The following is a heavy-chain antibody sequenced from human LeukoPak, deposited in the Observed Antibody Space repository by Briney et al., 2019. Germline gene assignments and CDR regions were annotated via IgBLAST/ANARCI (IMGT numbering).Heavy chain of an antibody. J-gene: IGHJ3*02. D-gene: IGHD6-6*01. Sequence: PGGSLRLSCAASGFTFSSYAMSWVRQAPGKGLEWVSAISGSGGSTYYADSVKGRFTISRDNSKNTLYLQMNSLRAEDTAVYYCAKDRLVTYSSSQSHAFDIWGQGTMVTVSS. CDR1: GFTFSSYA. V-gene: IGHV3-23*01. CDR3: AKDRLVTYSSSQSHAFDI. CDR2: ISGSGGST.